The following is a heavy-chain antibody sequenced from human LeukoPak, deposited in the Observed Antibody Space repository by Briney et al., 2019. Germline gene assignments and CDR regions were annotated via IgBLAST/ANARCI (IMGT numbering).Heavy chain of an antibody. D-gene: IGHD6-19*01. Sequence: GGSLRLSCAASGFTFSSYDMSWVRQAPGKGLEWVSAISGSGGSTYYADSVKGRFTISRDNSKNTLYLQMNSLRAEDTAVYYCAKSPYSSGWYYFDYWGQGTLVTVSS. CDR3: AKSPYSSGWYYFDY. J-gene: IGHJ4*02. CDR2: ISGSGGST. V-gene: IGHV3-23*01. CDR1: GFTFSSYD.